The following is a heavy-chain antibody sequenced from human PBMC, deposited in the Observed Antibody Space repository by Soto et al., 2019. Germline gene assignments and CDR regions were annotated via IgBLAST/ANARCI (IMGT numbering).Heavy chain of an antibody. CDR3: ARTMNGGDFAYYYYMDV. CDR2: INHSGST. J-gene: IGHJ6*03. Sequence: SETLSLTCAVNGGSFSGYYLSWFRQPPGKGLEWIGEINHSGSTNYNPSLKGRVTISVDTSKNQFSLKLGSVTAADTAVYFCARTMNGGDFAYYYYMDVWGKGTTVTVSS. CDR1: GGSFSGYY. D-gene: IGHD2-21*01. V-gene: IGHV4-34*01.